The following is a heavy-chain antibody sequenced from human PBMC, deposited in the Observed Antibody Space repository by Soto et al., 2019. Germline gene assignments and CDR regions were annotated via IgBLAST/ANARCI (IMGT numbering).Heavy chain of an antibody. CDR2: IIPILGIA. Sequence: QVQLVQSGAEVKKPGSSVKVSCKASGGTFSSYTISWVRQAPGQGLEWMGRIIPILGIANYAQKFQGRVTITADKSTSTAYMELSSLRSEDTAVYYCARNSYAQRVGFDYWGQGTLVTVSS. CDR3: ARNSYAQRVGFDY. J-gene: IGHJ4*02. V-gene: IGHV1-69*02. CDR1: GGTFSSYT. D-gene: IGHD5-18*01.